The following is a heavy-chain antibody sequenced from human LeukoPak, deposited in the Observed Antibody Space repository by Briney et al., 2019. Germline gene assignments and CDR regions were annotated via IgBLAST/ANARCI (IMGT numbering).Heavy chain of an antibody. Sequence: GGSPRLSCAASGFTFSNYAMHWVRQAPGKGLEWVAVVSYDGSNKYYADSVKGRFTISRDNSKNTLYLQMNSLRAEDAAIYYCATIGDRRTGELYRIDYWGQGTLVTVSS. V-gene: IGHV3-30-3*01. D-gene: IGHD7-27*01. CDR2: VSYDGSNK. J-gene: IGHJ4*02. CDR1: GFTFSNYA. CDR3: ATIGDRRTGELYRIDY.